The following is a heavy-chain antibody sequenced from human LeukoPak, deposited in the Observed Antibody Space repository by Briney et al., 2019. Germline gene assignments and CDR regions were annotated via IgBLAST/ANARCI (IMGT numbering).Heavy chain of an antibody. CDR3: ATPSSGYLDAFDI. Sequence: SETLSLTCTVSGGSISSYYWSWIRQPPGKGLEWIGYIYYSGSTNYNPSLKSRVTISVDTSKNQFSLKLSSVTAADTAVYYCATPSSGYLDAFDIWGQGTIVTVSS. J-gene: IGHJ3*02. V-gene: IGHV4-59*01. CDR2: IYYSGST. CDR1: GGSISSYY. D-gene: IGHD3-22*01.